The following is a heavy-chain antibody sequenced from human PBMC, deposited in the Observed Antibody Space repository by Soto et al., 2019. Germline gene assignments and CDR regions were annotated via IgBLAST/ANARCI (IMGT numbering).Heavy chain of an antibody. CDR2: IIPIFGTA. CDR1: GGTFSSYA. J-gene: IGHJ6*02. Sequence: QVQLVQSGAEVQKPGSSVKVSCKASGGTFSSYAISWVRQAPGQGLEWMGGIIPIFGTANYAQKFQGRVTITADESTSTAYMELSSLRSEDTAVYYCARARKIVVVPAAILSGYYYYGMDVWGQGTTVTVSS. CDR3: ARARKIVVVPAAILSGYYYYGMDV. D-gene: IGHD2-2*02. V-gene: IGHV1-69*01.